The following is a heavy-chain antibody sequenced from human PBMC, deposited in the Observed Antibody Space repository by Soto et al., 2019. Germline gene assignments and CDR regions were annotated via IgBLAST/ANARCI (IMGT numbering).Heavy chain of an antibody. D-gene: IGHD5-18*01. CDR2: ISYDGSNK. CDR1: GFTFSSYG. J-gene: IGHJ5*02. Sequence: PGGSLRLSCAASGFTFSSYGMHWVRQAPGKGLEWVAVISYDGSNKYYADSVKGRFTISRDNSKNTLYLQMNSLRAEDTAVYYCAKDKTAMAENWFDPWGQGTLVTVSS. V-gene: IGHV3-30*18. CDR3: AKDKTAMAENWFDP.